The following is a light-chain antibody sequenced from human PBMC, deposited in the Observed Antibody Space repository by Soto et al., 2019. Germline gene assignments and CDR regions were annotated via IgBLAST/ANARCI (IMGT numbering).Light chain of an antibody. V-gene: IGKV1-33*01. CDR2: DAS. CDR1: QDIISL. J-gene: IGKJ5*01. CDR3: QQYEDLPTT. Sequence: IQMTQSPSSLSASIGDRVTITCQASQDIISLLNWYQQKPGRAPRLLIYDASNLEIGVPSRFSGSGSGTDFTFTISCLQPEDVATYYCQQYEDLPTTFGQGTRLEIK.